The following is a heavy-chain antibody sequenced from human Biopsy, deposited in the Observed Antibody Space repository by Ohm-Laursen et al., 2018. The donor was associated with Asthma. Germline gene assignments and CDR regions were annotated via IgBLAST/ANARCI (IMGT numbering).Heavy chain of an antibody. D-gene: IGHD3-22*01. Sequence: SDTLSLTCIVSYGSITSGGYYWTWIRQHPGKGLEWIGSIYYSGSTYYNPSLKSRVSISIDTSKNQFSLKLSSVTAADTAVYYCARAQDYYDSRGYYRSFDYWGQGTLVTVSS. CDR2: IYYSGST. V-gene: IGHV4-31*03. CDR1: YGSITSGGYY. J-gene: IGHJ4*02. CDR3: ARAQDYYDSRGYYRSFDY.